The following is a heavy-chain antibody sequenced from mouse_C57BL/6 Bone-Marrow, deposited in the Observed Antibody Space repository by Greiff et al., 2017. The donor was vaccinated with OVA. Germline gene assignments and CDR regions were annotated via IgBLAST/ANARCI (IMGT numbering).Heavy chain of an antibody. CDR1: GYAFSGYW. CDR3: ARGIPFDQ. V-gene: IGHV1-80*01. CDR2: IYPGDGDT. Sequence: QVQLQQSGAELVKPGASVKISCKASGYAFSGYWMTWVRQRPGKGLEWIGQIYPGDGDTNYIGNFKDTATLTADKSSSTAYMQLSSLTSEDSAVYFCARGIPFDQWGQGTSLTVSS. J-gene: IGHJ2*02.